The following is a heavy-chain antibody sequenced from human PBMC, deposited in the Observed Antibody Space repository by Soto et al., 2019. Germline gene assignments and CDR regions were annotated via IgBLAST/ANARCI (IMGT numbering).Heavy chain of an antibody. J-gene: IGHJ4*02. CDR2: MNPNSGNT. Sequence: ASVKVSCKASGYTFTSYDINWVRQATGQGFEWMGWMNPNSGNTGYAQKFQGRVTMTRDTSITTAYMELSSLRSEDTATYFCARDSVGGTTHSDYWGQGTLVTVSS. D-gene: IGHD1-26*01. V-gene: IGHV1-8*01. CDR1: GYTFTSYD. CDR3: ARDSVGGTTHSDY.